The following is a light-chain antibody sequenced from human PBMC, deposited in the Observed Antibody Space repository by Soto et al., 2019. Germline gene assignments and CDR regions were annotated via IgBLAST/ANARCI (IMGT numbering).Light chain of an antibody. CDR1: QSVATF. V-gene: IGKV1-39*01. CDR3: QQSFGSPPT. Sequence: DIQMTQSPSSLSASVGDRVTISCRASQSVATFLNWYQHRPGKAPRLLIYGVSTLQSGVPSRFRGGGYVTDFTLTISSLQPEDFATYIFQQSFGSPPTFGQGTKVEIK. CDR2: GVS. J-gene: IGKJ2*01.